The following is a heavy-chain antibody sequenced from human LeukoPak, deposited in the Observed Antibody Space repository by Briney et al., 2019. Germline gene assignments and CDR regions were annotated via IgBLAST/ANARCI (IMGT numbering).Heavy chain of an antibody. CDR2: TRNKANSYTT. J-gene: IGHJ5*02. CDR3: ASLYGSGKRWVDP. D-gene: IGHD3-10*01. Sequence: GGSLRLSCVASGFTFDDYAMNWVRQAPGKGLEWVGRTRNKANSYTTEYAASVKGRFTISRDDSKNSLYLQMNSLKTEDTAVYYCASLYGSGKRWVDPWGQGTLVTVSS. CDR1: GFTFDDYA. V-gene: IGHV3-72*01.